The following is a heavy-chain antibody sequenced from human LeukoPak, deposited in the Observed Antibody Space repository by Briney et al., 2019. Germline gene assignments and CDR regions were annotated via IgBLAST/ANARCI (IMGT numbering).Heavy chain of an antibody. D-gene: IGHD4-17*01. Sequence: PGGSLRLSCAASGFTFSSYWMSWVRQAPGKGLEWVDNIKQDGSEKYYVDSVKGRFTISRDNAKNSLYLQMNSLRAEDTAVYYCARVRPRCGFGDFDYWGQGTLVTVSS. CDR2: IKQDGSEK. CDR3: ARVRPRCGFGDFDY. J-gene: IGHJ4*02. V-gene: IGHV3-7*01. CDR1: GFTFSSYW.